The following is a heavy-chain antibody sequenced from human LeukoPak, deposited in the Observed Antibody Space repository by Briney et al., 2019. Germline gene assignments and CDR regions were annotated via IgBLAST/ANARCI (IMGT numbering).Heavy chain of an antibody. CDR1: GFTVSSNY. J-gene: IGHJ4*02. CDR3: ARAYGSSGYFQLPIDY. Sequence: PGESLRLSCTASGFTVSSNYLTWVRQAPGKGLEWVSIIYNGETTNYADSVKGRFTISRDNSKNTLFLQMNSLRVEDTALYYCARAYGSSGYFQLPIDYWGQGTLVTVSS. CDR2: IYNGETT. V-gene: IGHV3-53*01. D-gene: IGHD3-22*01.